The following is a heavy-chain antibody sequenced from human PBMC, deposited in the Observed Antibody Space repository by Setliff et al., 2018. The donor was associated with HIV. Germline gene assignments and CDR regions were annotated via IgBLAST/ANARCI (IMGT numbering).Heavy chain of an antibody. CDR3: ARDDHGDPFDY. CDR2: INCNSGGT. V-gene: IGHV1-2*02. D-gene: IGHD4-17*01. CDR1: GYTSTGSF. J-gene: IGHJ4*02. Sequence: ASVKVSCKSSGYTSTGSFMHWVRQAPGQGLEWMGWINCNSGGTYYAQNFQGRVTMTRDTSINTAYMELSRLRSDDTAVYYCARDDHGDPFDYWGQGTLVTVSS.